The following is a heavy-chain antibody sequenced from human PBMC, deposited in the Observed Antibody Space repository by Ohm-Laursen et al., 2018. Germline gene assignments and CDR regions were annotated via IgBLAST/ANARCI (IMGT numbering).Heavy chain of an antibody. V-gene: IGHV3-9*01. D-gene: IGHD2/OR15-2a*01. Sequence: SLRLSCTASGFTFGDYAMHWVRQAPGKGLEWVSGLMWNSDRKQYADSVKGRFTVSRDNARNSLYLQMDTLRPEDTALYFCAKDINPTGQTQNYFYYGMDLGGQGTTVIVSS. CDR3: AKDINPTGQTQNYFYYGMDL. CDR1: GFTFGDYA. J-gene: IGHJ6*02. CDR2: LMWNSDRK.